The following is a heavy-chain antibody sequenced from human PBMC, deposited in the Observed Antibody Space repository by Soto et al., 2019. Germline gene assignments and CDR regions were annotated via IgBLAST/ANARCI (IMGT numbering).Heavy chain of an antibody. Sequence: EVQLVESGGGLVQPGRSLRLSCAASGFTFDDYAMHWVRQAPGKGLEWVSGISWNSGSIGYADSVKGRFTISRDNAKNSLYLQMNSLRAEDTALYYCAKATIGGRSYDFLPFDIWGQGTVVTVSS. D-gene: IGHD3-16*01. CDR3: AKATIGGRSYDFLPFDI. CDR2: ISWNSGSI. V-gene: IGHV3-9*01. J-gene: IGHJ3*02. CDR1: GFTFDDYA.